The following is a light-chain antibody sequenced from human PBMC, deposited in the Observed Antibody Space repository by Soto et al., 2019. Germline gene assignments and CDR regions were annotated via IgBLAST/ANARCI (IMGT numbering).Light chain of an antibody. Sequence: QSVMTQPPSVSAAPGQTVTISCSGSSSKIGGNSVSWYQQLPGTAPKLLIYDDDKRPSGIPDRFSGSKSGTSATLGITGFRTGDEADYYCGSWDSSLSAYVFGTGTKLTVL. CDR1: SSKIGGNS. J-gene: IGLJ1*01. V-gene: IGLV1-51*01. CDR2: DDD. CDR3: GSWDSSLSAYV.